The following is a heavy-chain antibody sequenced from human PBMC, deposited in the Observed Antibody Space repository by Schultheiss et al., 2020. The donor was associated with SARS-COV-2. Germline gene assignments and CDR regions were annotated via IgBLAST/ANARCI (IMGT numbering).Heavy chain of an antibody. J-gene: IGHJ5*02. D-gene: IGHD4-17*01. V-gene: IGHV1-69*13. CDR3: ARDYGDSHNWFDP. CDR1: GGTFSSYA. CDR2: IIPIFGTA. Sequence: SVKVSCKASGGTFSSYAISWVRQAPGQGLEWMGGIIPIFGTANYAQKFQGRVTITADESTSTAYMELSSLRSEDTAVYYCARDYGDSHNWFDPWGQGTLVTGSS.